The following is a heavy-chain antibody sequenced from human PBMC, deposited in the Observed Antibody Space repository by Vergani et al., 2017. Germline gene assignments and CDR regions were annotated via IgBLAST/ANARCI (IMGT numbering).Heavy chain of an antibody. V-gene: IGHV3-30*02. J-gene: IGHJ4*02. CDR3: AKHFRGWGIDY. CDR1: GFTLSNYD. Sequence: QVQLVESGGGVVQPGGSLRLSCATSGFTLSNYDMQWIRQGPGKGLEFVAFIQFDGSNQYYPDSVKGRFTLSRDFSKNTLYLQMNSLRTEDTATYYCAKHFRGWGIDYWGQGTQVIVSS. D-gene: IGHD3-16*01. CDR2: IQFDGSNQ.